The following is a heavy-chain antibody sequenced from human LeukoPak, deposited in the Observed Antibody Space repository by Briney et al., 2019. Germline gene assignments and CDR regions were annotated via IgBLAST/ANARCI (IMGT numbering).Heavy chain of an antibody. J-gene: IGHJ1*01. CDR1: GGSISSYY. V-gene: IGHV4-59*08. D-gene: IGHD6-19*01. Sequence: SETLSLTCTVSGGSISSYYWSWIRQPPGKGLEWIGHIYYSGSTNYNPSLKSRVTISVDTSKSQFSLKVSSVTAADTAVYSCARAGISGWGYFQHWGQGTLVTVSS. CDR2: IYYSGST. CDR3: ARAGISGWGYFQH.